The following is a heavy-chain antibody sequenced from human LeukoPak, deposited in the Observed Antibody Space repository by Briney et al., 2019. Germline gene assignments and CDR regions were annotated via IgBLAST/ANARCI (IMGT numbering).Heavy chain of an antibody. CDR2: MNPNSGNT. CDR1: GYTFTSYD. D-gene: IGHD2-15*01. J-gene: IGHJ4*02. V-gene: IGHV1-8*01. Sequence: ASVRVSCKASGYTFTSYDINWVRQATGQGLEWMGWMNPNSGNTGYAQKFQGRVTMTRNTSISTAYMELSSLRSEDTAVYYCARGPRVAATPYDYWGQGTLVTVSS. CDR3: ARGPRVAATPYDY.